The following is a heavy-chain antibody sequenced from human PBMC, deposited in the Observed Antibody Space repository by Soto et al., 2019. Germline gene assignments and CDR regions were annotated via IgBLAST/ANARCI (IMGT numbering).Heavy chain of an antibody. D-gene: IGHD3-10*01. CDR2: INGEGGSI. J-gene: IGHJ3*02. CDR3: ARGTGPGGI. CDR1: GFTFNNYW. Sequence: EMQLVESGGGLVQPGGSLRLSCAASGFTFNNYWMHWVRQPPGKGLEWVSRINGEGGSITYADSVEGRFTISRDNAKNMVYQQMTSLRAEDTAVYYCARGTGPGGIWGQGTMVTVSS. V-gene: IGHV3-74*01.